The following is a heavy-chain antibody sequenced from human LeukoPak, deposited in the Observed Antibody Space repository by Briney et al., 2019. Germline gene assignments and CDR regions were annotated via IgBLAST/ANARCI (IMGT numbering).Heavy chain of an antibody. CDR2: INSDGSST. Sequence: PGGSLRLSCAASGFTFSSYWMHWVRHAPGKGLVWVSRINSDGSSTSYADSVKGRFTISRDNAKNTLYLQMNSLRAEDTAVYYCATASRYCSSTSCRDYRGQGTLVTVSS. J-gene: IGHJ4*02. CDR3: ATASRYCSSTSCRDY. CDR1: GFTFSSYW. D-gene: IGHD2-2*01. V-gene: IGHV3-74*01.